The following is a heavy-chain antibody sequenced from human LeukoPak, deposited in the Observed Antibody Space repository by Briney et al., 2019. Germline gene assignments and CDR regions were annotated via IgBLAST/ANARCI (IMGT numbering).Heavy chain of an antibody. Sequence: GGSLRLSCAASGFTFSSYAMSWVRQAPGRGLEWVSAISGSGGSTYYADSVKGRFTISRDNSKNTLYLQMNSLRAEDTAVYYCASTQLWSALDYYGMDVWGQGTTVTVSS. CDR3: ASTQLWSALDYYGMDV. CDR1: GFTFSSYA. J-gene: IGHJ6*02. CDR2: ISGSGGST. D-gene: IGHD5-18*01. V-gene: IGHV3-23*01.